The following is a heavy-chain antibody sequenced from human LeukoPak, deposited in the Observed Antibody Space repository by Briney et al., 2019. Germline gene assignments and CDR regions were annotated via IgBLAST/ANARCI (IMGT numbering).Heavy chain of an antibody. D-gene: IGHD6-13*01. CDR1: GGSISSSSYY. V-gene: IGHV4-39*02. CDR2: IYYSGST. J-gene: IGHJ6*03. Sequence: SETLSLTCTVSGGSISSSSYYWGWIRRPPGKGLEWIGSIYYSGSTYYNPSLKSRVTISVDTSKNQFSLKLSSVTAADTAVYYCARETSSSWYLDYYYYH. CDR3: ARETSSSWYLDYYYYH.